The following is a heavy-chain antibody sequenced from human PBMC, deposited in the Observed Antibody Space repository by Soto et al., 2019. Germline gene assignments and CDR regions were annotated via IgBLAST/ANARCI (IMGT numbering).Heavy chain of an antibody. J-gene: IGHJ6*02. CDR2: IFSNDEK. Sequence: QVTLKESGPVLVKPTETLTLTCTVSGFSLSNARMGVSWIRQPPGKALEWLAHIFSNDEKSYSTSLKSRLTIPKDTYKSQVVLTMTTMDPVDTATYYCARIPFSHSSSWPEDYYDGMDVWGQGTTVTVSS. CDR1: GFSLSNARMG. CDR3: ARIPFSHSSSWPEDYYDGMDV. V-gene: IGHV2-26*01. D-gene: IGHD6-13*01.